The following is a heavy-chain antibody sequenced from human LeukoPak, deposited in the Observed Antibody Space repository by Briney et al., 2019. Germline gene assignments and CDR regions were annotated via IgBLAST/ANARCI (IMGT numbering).Heavy chain of an antibody. Sequence: GGSLRLSCAASGFTFSSYGMHWVRQAPGKGLEWVAYIQYDGSNEQYADSVKGRFSISRDSSKNILYLQLNSLRAEDTAVYYCAELGITMIGGVWGKGTTVTISS. D-gene: IGHD3-10*02. V-gene: IGHV3-30*02. CDR2: IQYDGSNE. CDR3: AELGITMIGGV. J-gene: IGHJ6*04. CDR1: GFTFSSYG.